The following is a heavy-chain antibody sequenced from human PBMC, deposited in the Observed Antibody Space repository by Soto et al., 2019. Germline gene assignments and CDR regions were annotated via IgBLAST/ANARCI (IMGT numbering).Heavy chain of an antibody. V-gene: IGHV3-48*02. CDR2: ISTSSNRI. Sequence: GGSLRLSCAASGFTFNSFNMHWVRHAPGKGLEWVSYISTSSNRIYYADSVKGRFTISRDNDKNSLYLQMNNLKDEDTAVYFCSGYLDWFSSTSYYDYWGQGALVTVSS. CDR1: GFTFNSFN. CDR3: SGYLDWFSSTSYYDY. D-gene: IGHD3-9*01. J-gene: IGHJ4*02.